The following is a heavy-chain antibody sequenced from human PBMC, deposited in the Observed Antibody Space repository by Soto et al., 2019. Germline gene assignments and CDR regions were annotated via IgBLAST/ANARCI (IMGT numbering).Heavy chain of an antibody. D-gene: IGHD5-18*01. CDR1: GFTFSSYA. CDR3: ARDRLRGYSYGYRY. V-gene: IGHV3-30-3*01. CDR2: ISFDGSNK. J-gene: IGHJ4*02. Sequence: LRLSCAASGFTFSSYAMHWVRQAPGKGLEWVAIISFDGSNKDYADSVKGRFTISRDNSKNTLYLQMNSLRSEDTAVYYCARDRLRGYSYGYRYWGQGTLVTVSS.